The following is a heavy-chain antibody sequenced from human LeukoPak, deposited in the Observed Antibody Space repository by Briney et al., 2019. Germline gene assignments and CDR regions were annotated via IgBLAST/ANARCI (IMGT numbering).Heavy chain of an antibody. CDR2: IHYSGRP. Sequence: PSETLSLTCSLSGGSISGHYWTWIRQPPGKGLEWIGQIHYSGRPDYNPSLKSRITLSVDTSKNQISLKLSSVTAADTAVYYCARFGVDYDMDVWGKGTTVTVSS. D-gene: IGHD3-3*01. CDR1: GGSISGHY. J-gene: IGHJ6*04. CDR3: ARFGVDYDMDV. V-gene: IGHV4-59*11.